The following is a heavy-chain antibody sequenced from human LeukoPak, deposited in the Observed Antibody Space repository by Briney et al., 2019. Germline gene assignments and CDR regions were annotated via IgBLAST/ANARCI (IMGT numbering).Heavy chain of an antibody. Sequence: PGGSLRLSCVASGFTFSNAWMTWVRQAPGKGLKWVGRIKSMVDGGTTDYAAPVKGRFTISRDDSKNTLFLQMNSLTTEDTAVYYCARYTYGPRWFDPWGQGTLVTVSS. V-gene: IGHV3-15*01. CDR1: GFTFSNAW. CDR3: ARYTYGPRWFDP. D-gene: IGHD5-18*01. J-gene: IGHJ5*02. CDR2: IKSMVDGGTT.